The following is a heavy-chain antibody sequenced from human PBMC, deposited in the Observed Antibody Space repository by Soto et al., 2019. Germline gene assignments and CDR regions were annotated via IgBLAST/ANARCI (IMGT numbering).Heavy chain of an antibody. Sequence: PGGSLRLSCAASGFTFSSYAMRWVRQAPGKGLEWVSAISGSGGSTYYADSVKCRFTISRDNSKNTLYLQMNSLRAEDTAVYYCATHEVVNHYWGQGTLVTVSS. CDR2: ISGSGGST. V-gene: IGHV3-23*01. D-gene: IGHD3-22*01. J-gene: IGHJ4*02. CDR1: GFTFSSYA. CDR3: ATHEVVNHY.